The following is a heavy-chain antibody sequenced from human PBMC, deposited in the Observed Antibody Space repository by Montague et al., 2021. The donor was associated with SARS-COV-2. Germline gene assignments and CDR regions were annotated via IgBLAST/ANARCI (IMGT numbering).Heavy chain of an antibody. D-gene: IGHD2-15*01. CDR3: ARTTTRMLYPENAFDI. V-gene: IGHV6-1*01. CDR1: GDSVTSKTDT. Sequence: CAISGDSVTSKTDTWNCIRKSPSTALKRLGRTYSRSKWYHDYAISLKSRITINPDTSKNQFSLQLSSVAPEDTAVFYCARTTTRMLYPENAFDIWGQGTMVTVSS. J-gene: IGHJ3*02. CDR2: TYSRSKWYH.